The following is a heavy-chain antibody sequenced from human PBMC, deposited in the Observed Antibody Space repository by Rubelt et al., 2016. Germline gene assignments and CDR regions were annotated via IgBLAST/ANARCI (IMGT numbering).Heavy chain of an antibody. V-gene: IGHV3-66*01. CDR1: GITVGTNY. Sequence: EVQLVESGGGSVQPGGSLRLSCAVSGITVGTNYMNWVRPAPGKGLEWVSIINRDGRTYYTDSVKGRFTISRDNSKNTLYLQMNSLRVEDTALYYCARGDFDYWGQGTLVTVSS. CDR3: ARGDFDY. CDR2: INRDGRT. J-gene: IGHJ4*02.